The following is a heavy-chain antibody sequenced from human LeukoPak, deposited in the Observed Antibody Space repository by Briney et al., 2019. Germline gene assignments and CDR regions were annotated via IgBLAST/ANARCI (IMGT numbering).Heavy chain of an antibody. Sequence: GASVKVSCKVSGYTLTELSMHWMRQAPGKGLEWMGWISAYNGNTNYAQKLQGRVTMTTDTSTSTAYMELRSLRSDDTAVYYCARIEGYWFDPWGQGTLVTVSS. CDR3: ARIEGYWFDP. CDR2: ISAYNGNT. V-gene: IGHV1-18*01. J-gene: IGHJ5*02. CDR1: GYTLTELS.